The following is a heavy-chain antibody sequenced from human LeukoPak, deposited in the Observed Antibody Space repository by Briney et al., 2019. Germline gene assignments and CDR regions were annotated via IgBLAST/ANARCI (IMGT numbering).Heavy chain of an antibody. D-gene: IGHD2-15*01. V-gene: IGHV4-61*02. J-gene: IGHJ5*02. CDR2: IYTSGST. Sequence: SETLSLTCTVSGDSISSGNYYWTWIRQPAGTGLEWIGRIYTSGSTNYNPSLKSRVTISVDTSKNQFSLKLSSVTAADTAVYYCARDIVVVVAANNWFDPWGQGTLVTVSS. CDR1: GDSISSGNYY. CDR3: ARDIVVVVAANNWFDP.